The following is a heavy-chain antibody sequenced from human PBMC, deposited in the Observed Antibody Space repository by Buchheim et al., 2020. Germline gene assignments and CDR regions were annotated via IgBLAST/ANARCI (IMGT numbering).Heavy chain of an antibody. Sequence: QVQLVESGGGVVQPGRSLRLSCAASGFTFSSYGMHWVRQAPGKGLEWVAFIRYDGSNKYYADSVKGRFTISRDNSKNTPYLQMNSLRAEDTAVYYCAKDCSGGSCYGFDPWGQGTL. CDR1: GFTFSSYG. V-gene: IGHV3-30*02. D-gene: IGHD2-15*01. J-gene: IGHJ5*02. CDR2: IRYDGSNK. CDR3: AKDCSGGSCYGFDP.